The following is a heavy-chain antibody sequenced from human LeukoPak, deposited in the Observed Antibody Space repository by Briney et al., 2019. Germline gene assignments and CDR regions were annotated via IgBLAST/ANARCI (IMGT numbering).Heavy chain of an antibody. J-gene: IGHJ4*02. CDR3: ARSPSSSGWYADY. D-gene: IGHD6-19*01. V-gene: IGHV1-18*01. CDR2: ISACNGAT. Sequence: GASVKVSCKASGYTFTSYGISWVRQAPGQGLEWMGWISACNGATNYAQKLQGRVTMTTDTSANTAYMEPRSLTSDDTAVYYCARSPSSSGWYADYWGLGTLVTVSS. CDR1: GYTFTSYG.